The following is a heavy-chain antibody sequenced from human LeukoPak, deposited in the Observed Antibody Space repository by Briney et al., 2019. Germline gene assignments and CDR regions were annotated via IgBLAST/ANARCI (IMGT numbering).Heavy chain of an antibody. D-gene: IGHD6-19*01. V-gene: IGHV1-24*01. Sequence: ASVKVSCKVSGYTLTELSMHWVRQAPGKGLEWMGGFDPEDGETIYAQKFQGRVTMTEDTSTSTVYMELSSLRSDDTAVYYCARDGSHAVAGTPGYWGQGTLVTVSS. CDR3: ARDGSHAVAGTPGY. CDR2: FDPEDGET. J-gene: IGHJ4*02. CDR1: GYTLTELS.